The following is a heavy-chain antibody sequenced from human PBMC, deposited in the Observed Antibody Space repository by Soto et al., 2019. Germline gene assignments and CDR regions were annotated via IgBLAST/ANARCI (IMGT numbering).Heavy chain of an antibody. CDR2: MIPNSGNT. Sequence: ASVKVSCKASGYTFTSYDINWVRQATGQGLEWMGWMIPNSGNTGYAQKFQGRLTMTRNTSISTAYMELSSLRSEDTAVYYCARDRGSGWPYWYFDLWGRGTLVTVSS. CDR3: ARDRGSGWPYWYFDL. CDR1: GYTFTSYD. J-gene: IGHJ2*01. D-gene: IGHD6-19*01. V-gene: IGHV1-8*01.